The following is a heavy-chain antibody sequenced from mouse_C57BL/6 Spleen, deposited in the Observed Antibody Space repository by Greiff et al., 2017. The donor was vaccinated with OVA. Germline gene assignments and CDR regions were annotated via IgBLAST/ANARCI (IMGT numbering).Heavy chain of an antibody. Sequence: EVQLQQSGGGLVQPGGSLSLSCAASGFTFTDYYMSWVRQPPGKALEWLGFIRNKANGYTTEYSASVKGRFTISRDNSQSILYLQMNALRAEDSATYYCARLLRSLYYAMDYWGQGTSVTVSS. J-gene: IGHJ4*01. CDR1: GFTFTDYY. CDR3: ARLLRSLYYAMDY. V-gene: IGHV7-3*01. CDR2: IRNKANGYTT. D-gene: IGHD1-1*01.